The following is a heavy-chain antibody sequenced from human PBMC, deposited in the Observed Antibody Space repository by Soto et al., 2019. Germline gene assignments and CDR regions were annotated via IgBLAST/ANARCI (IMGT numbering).Heavy chain of an antibody. D-gene: IGHD6-13*01. CDR2: MNPNSGNT. Sequence: XSVKVSCKASVYTFTSYDINWVRQATGQGLEWMGWMNPNSGNTGYAQKFQGRVTMTRNTSISTAYMELSSLRSEDTAVYYCARGGRGSWYDYFGEIGFDHWGQGTLVTVSS. CDR1: VYTFTSYD. J-gene: IGHJ5*02. V-gene: IGHV1-8*01. CDR3: ARGGRGSWYDYFGEIGFDH.